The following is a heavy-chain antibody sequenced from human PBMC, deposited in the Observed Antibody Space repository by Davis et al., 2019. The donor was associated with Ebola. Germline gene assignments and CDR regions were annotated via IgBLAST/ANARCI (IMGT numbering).Heavy chain of an antibody. CDR2: IKQDGSEK. D-gene: IGHD3-9*01. Sequence: GESLKISCAASGFTFSSYWMSWVRQAPGKGLEWVANIKQDGSEKYYVDSVKGRFTISRDNAKNSLYVQMNSLRAEDTAVYYCARGKRYFDWLLPFDYWGQGTLVTVSS. CDR3: ARGKRYFDWLLPFDY. CDR1: GFTFSSYW. V-gene: IGHV3-7*03. J-gene: IGHJ4*02.